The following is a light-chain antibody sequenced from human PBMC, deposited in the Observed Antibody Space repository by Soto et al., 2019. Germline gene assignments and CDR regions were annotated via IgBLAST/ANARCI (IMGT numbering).Light chain of an antibody. Sequence: EIVLTQSPATLSLSPGERATLSCRASQSVSSYLAWYQQKPGQAPRLLIYDASDRATGIPARFSGSGSGTDFPLTISSLEPEDFAIYYCQHRSNWRYTFGQGTKLGIK. CDR3: QHRSNWRYT. V-gene: IGKV3-11*01. CDR2: DAS. J-gene: IGKJ2*01. CDR1: QSVSSY.